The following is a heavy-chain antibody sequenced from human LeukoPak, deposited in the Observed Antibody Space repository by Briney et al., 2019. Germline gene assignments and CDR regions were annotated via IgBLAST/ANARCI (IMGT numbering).Heavy chain of an antibody. CDR2: IYTSGST. Sequence: SETLSLTCTVSGGSISSGSYYWSWIRQPAGKGLEWIGRIYTSGSTNYNPSLKSRVTISVDTSKNQFSLKLSSVTAADTAVYYCASTNPLFDYWGQGTLVTVSS. J-gene: IGHJ4*02. CDR1: GGSISSGSYY. V-gene: IGHV4-61*02. CDR3: ASTNPLFDY.